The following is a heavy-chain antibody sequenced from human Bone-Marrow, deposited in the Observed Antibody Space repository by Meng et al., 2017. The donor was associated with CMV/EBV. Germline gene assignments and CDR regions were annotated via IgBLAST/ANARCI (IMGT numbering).Heavy chain of an antibody. CDR1: GFTFSSYW. D-gene: IGHD2-21*01. J-gene: IGHJ1*01. V-gene: IGHV3-7*01. CDR2: IKHDGSEK. Sequence: GGSLRLSCAASGFTFSSYWMNWVRQAPGKELEWVANIKHDGSEKYYVDSVKGRFTISRDNTKNSLYLQMNSLRAEDTAVYYCARFVGCGGDCYRPAEYFQHWGQGTLVTVSS. CDR3: ARFVGCGGDCYRPAEYFQH.